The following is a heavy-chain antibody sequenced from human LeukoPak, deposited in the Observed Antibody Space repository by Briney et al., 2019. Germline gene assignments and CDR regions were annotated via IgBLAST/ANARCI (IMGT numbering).Heavy chain of an antibody. CDR1: GFTFSSYG. Sequence: GGSLRLSCAASGFTFSSYGMHWVRQAPGKGLEWVAVISYDGSNKYYADSVKGRFTISRDNSKNTLYLQMNSLRAEDTAVYYCAKDRRYCSSTSCFWDAFDIWGQGTLVTVSS. CDR2: ISYDGSNK. V-gene: IGHV3-30*18. J-gene: IGHJ3*02. D-gene: IGHD2-2*01. CDR3: AKDRRYCSSTSCFWDAFDI.